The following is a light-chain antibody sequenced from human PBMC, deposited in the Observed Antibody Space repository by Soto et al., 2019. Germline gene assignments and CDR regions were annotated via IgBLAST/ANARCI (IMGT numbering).Light chain of an antibody. Sequence: EIVLTQSPGTLSLSPGERANLSCRASQSVSSSYLAWYQQKPGQAPRLLIYGASSRATGIPDRFSGSGSGTDFTLTISRLEPEDFAVYYCQQYGSSVLTFGGGTKVEIK. V-gene: IGKV3-20*01. CDR3: QQYGSSVLT. CDR2: GAS. J-gene: IGKJ4*01. CDR1: QSVSSSY.